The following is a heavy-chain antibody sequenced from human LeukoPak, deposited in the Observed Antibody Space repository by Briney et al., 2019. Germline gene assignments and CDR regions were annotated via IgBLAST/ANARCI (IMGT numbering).Heavy chain of an antibody. J-gene: IGHJ4*02. CDR3: ATHLRFDYGDYGDYFDF. V-gene: IGHV3-23*01. D-gene: IGHD4-17*01. CDR2: ISGSGADT. Sequence: GGSLTLSYSASGFTFSSYAMTLVRQAPGKGLDWVSAISGSGADTYYADSVKGRFTISRDNSKNTLYLQMNSLRAEDTAVYYCATHLRFDYGDYGDYFDFWGQGTLVTVSS. CDR1: GFTFSSYA.